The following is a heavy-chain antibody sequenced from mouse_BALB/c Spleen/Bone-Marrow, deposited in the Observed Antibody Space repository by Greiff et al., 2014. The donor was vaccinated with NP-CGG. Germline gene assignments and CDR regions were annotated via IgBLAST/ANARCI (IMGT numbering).Heavy chain of an antibody. J-gene: IGHJ2*01. CDR3: ARNHRGYYFDY. CDR1: GFSLTTYG. Sequence: VHLVESGPGLVQPSQSLSITCTVSGFSLTTYGVHWVRQSPGKGLEWLGVIWTGGSTDYNAAFISRLSISKDNSKSQVFFEMNSLQANDTAIYCCARNHRGYYFDYWGQGTTLTVSS. D-gene: IGHD3-1*01. V-gene: IGHV2-2*02. CDR2: IWTGGST.